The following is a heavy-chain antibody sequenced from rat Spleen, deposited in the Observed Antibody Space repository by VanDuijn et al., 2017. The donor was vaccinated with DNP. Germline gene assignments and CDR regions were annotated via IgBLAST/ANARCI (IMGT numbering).Heavy chain of an antibody. V-gene: IGHV5-25*01. J-gene: IGHJ2*01. Sequence: EVQLVESGGGLVQPGRSLKLSCAASGFSFRNYYMAWVRQSPKKGLEWVAIISTSGGRTFYRDSVKGRFTISRDNAENSLYLQMDSLRSEDTATYYCARGGRSYFDYWGQGVMVTVSS. CDR1: GFSFRNYY. CDR3: ARGGRSYFDY. D-gene: IGHD1-11*01. CDR2: ISTSGGRT.